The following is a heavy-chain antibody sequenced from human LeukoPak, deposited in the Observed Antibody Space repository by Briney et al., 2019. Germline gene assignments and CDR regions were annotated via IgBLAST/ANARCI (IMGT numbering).Heavy chain of an antibody. CDR3: ARLSGTAAADY. Sequence: SVKVSCKASGGTFSTYAISWVRQAPGQGLEWMGGIIPIFGTTNYAQKFQGRVTMTTDTSTSTAYMELRSLRSDDTAVYYCARLSGTAAADYWGQGTLVTVSS. CDR1: GGTFSTYA. V-gene: IGHV1-69*05. J-gene: IGHJ4*02. D-gene: IGHD6-13*01. CDR2: IIPIFGTT.